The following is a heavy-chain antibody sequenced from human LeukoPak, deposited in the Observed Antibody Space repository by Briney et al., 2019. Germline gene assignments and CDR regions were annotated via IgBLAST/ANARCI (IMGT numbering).Heavy chain of an antibody. D-gene: IGHD3-10*01. J-gene: IGHJ4*02. Sequence: SETLSLICTVSGGSISSYYWSWIRQPPGKGLEWIGYIYYSGSTNYNPSLKSRVTISVDTSKNQFSLKLSSVTAADTAVYYCARGYGSGSPFDYWGQGTLVTVSS. CDR2: IYYSGST. CDR1: GGSISSYY. CDR3: ARGYGSGSPFDY. V-gene: IGHV4-59*08.